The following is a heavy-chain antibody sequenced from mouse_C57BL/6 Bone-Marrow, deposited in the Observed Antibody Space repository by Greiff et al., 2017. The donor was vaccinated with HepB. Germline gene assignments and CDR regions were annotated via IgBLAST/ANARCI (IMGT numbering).Heavy chain of an antibody. CDR2: INSDGGST. J-gene: IGHJ1*03. V-gene: IGHV5-2*01. CDR3: ARHPYYYGSSRHWYFDV. Sequence: EVQLQESGGGLVQPGESLKLSCESTEYEFPSHDMSWVRKTPEKRLELVAAINSDGGSTYYPDTMERRFIISRDNTKKTLYLQMSSLRSEDTALYYCARHPYYYGSSRHWYFDVWGTGTTVTVSS. D-gene: IGHD1-1*01. CDR1: EYEFPSHD.